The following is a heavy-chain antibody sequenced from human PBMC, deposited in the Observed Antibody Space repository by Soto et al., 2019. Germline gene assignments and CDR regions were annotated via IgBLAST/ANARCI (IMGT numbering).Heavy chain of an antibody. CDR3: ARAGQIAAAGPDAFDI. J-gene: IGHJ3*02. V-gene: IGHV1-46*01. CDR1: GYSYTIYY. D-gene: IGHD6-13*01. CDR2: INPSGGST. Sequence: AALLNLYCKTSGYSYTIYYMHWVRKKTRQGLEWMGIINPSGGSTSYAQKFQGRVTMTRDTSTSTVYMELSSLRSEDTAVYYCARAGQIAAAGPDAFDIWGQGTMVTVSS.